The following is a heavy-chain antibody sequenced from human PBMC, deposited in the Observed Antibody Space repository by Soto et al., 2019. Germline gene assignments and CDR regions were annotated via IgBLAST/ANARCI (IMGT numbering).Heavy chain of an antibody. CDR3: ARGGGYTYGRPFNY. J-gene: IGHJ4*02. CDR1: GFTLSDFA. V-gene: IGHV3-30-3*01. Sequence: QVQLVESGGGVVQPGRSLRLSCAASGFTLSDFAIHWVRQAPGKGLEWVAAISSDGSNKYYADSVKGRFTISRDNSENTLFLQMNSLRIEDTAVYYCARGGGYTYGRPFNYWGQGTLLTVSS. CDR2: ISSDGSNK. D-gene: IGHD5-18*01.